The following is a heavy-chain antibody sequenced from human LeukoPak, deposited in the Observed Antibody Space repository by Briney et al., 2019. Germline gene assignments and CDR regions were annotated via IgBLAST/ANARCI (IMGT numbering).Heavy chain of an antibody. V-gene: IGHV4-59*08. D-gene: IGHD1-26*01. CDR2: IYYSGST. CDR3: AHFKGGSFDF. Sequence: PSQTLSLTCTVSGGFISSYYWSWIRQPPGKGLEWIGYIYYSGSTNYNPSLKSRVTISVDTSKNQFSLKLTSVTAADTAVYYCAHFKGGSFDFWGQGTMVTVSS. CDR1: GGFISSYY. J-gene: IGHJ3*01.